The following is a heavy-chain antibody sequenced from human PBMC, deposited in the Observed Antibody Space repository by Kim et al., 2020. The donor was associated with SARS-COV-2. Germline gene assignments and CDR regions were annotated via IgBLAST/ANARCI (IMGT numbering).Heavy chain of an antibody. J-gene: IGHJ2*01. CDR2: IYYSGST. CDR1: GGSISSYY. Sequence: SETLSLTCTVSGGSISSYYWSWIRQPPGKGLEWIGYIYYSGSTNYNPFLKSRVTISVDTSKNQFSLKLSSVTAADTAVYYCARDHREWLQYTANWYFDLWGRGTLVTVSS. D-gene: IGHD3-3*01. CDR3: ARDHREWLQYTANWYFDL. V-gene: IGHV4-59*01.